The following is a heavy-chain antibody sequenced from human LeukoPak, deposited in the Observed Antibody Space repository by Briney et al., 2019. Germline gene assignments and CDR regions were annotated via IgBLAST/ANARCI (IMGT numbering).Heavy chain of an antibody. D-gene: IGHD2-2*01. J-gene: IGHJ4*02. Sequence: PSETLSLTCAVYGGSFSGYYWSWIRQPPGKGLEWIGEINHSGSTNYNPSLKSRVTISVDTSKNQFSLKLSSVTAADTAVYYCARLRPQPDYWGQGTLVTVSS. V-gene: IGHV4-34*01. CDR2: INHSGST. CDR1: GGSFSGYY. CDR3: ARLRPQPDY.